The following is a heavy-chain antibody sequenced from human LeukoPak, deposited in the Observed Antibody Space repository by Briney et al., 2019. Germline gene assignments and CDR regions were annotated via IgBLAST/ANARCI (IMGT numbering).Heavy chain of an antibody. Sequence: PSQTLSLTCTVSGGSISSNNYYWGWIRQPPGKGLEWIGSIYYSGSTFYNPSRQSRVTISVDTSKNHFSLRLSSVTAADTAVYYCARNGQWPHPGYFRHWGQGTLVTVSS. V-gene: IGHV4-39*02. J-gene: IGHJ1*01. CDR2: IYYSGST. D-gene: IGHD6-19*01. CDR3: ARNGQWPHPGYFRH. CDR1: GGSISSNNYY.